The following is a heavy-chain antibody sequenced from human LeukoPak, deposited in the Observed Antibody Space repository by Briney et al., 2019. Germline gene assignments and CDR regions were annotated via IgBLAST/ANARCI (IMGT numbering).Heavy chain of an antibody. D-gene: IGHD2-2*02. CDR3: ARDRNIVVVPAAIRRSWFDP. Sequence: PGGSLRLSCAASGFTFSSYAMHWVRQAPGKGLEWVAVISYDGSNKYYADSVKGRFTISRDNAKNSLYLQMNSLRAEDTAVYYCARDRNIVVVPAAIRRSWFDPWGQGTLVTVSS. J-gene: IGHJ5*02. CDR2: ISYDGSNK. CDR1: GFTFSSYA. V-gene: IGHV3-30-3*01.